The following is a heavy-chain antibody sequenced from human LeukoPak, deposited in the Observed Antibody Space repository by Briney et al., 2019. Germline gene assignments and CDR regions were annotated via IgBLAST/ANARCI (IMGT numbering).Heavy chain of an antibody. CDR3: ARGSSWYVGY. D-gene: IGHD6-13*01. CDR2: INHSGST. Sequence: SETLSLTCAVYGGSFSGYYWSWIRQPPGKGLEWIGEINHSGSTNYNPSLKSRVTISVDTSKNQFSLKLSSVTAADTAVYYCARGSSWYVGYWGQGTLVTVSS. CDR1: GGSFSGYY. J-gene: IGHJ4*02. V-gene: IGHV4-34*01.